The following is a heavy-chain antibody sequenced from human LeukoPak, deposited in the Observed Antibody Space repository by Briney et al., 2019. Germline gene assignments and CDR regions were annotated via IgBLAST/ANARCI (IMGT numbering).Heavy chain of an antibody. J-gene: IGHJ4*02. CDR2: ISGSGGGT. V-gene: IGHV3-23*01. D-gene: IGHD1-26*01. CDR3: VKDLGRYRNNFFDY. CDR1: GFTFSSIA. Sequence: GGSLRLSCAASGFTFSSIAMSWVRQAPDKGLEWVSTISGSGGGTYYADSVKGRFTIPRDDPKHTLYLQMNSLRADDTAVYYCVKDLGRYRNNFFDYWGQGNLVTVSS.